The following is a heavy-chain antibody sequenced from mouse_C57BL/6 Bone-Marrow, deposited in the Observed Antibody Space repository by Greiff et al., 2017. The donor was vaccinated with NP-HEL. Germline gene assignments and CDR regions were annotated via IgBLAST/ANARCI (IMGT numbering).Heavy chain of an antibody. CDR2: IDPSDSYT. V-gene: IGHV1-69*01. J-gene: IGHJ2*01. CDR1: GYTFTSYW. D-gene: IGHD1-1*01. Sequence: QVQLQQPGAELVMPGASVKLSCKASGYTFTSYWMHWVKQRPGQGLEWIGEIDPSDSYTNYKQKFKGKSTLTVDKSSSTAYMQLSSLTSEDSAFYYFARATVVADYFDYWGQGTTLTVSS. CDR3: ARATVVADYFDY.